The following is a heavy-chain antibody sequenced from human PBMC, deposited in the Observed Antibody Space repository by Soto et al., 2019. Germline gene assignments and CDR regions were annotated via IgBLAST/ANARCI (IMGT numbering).Heavy chain of an antibody. CDR1: GFTFSDYW. J-gene: IGHJ6*02. CDR2: IKQDGSVT. V-gene: IGHV3-7*01. D-gene: IGHD3-9*01. Sequence: GGSLRLSCAASGFTFSDYWMTWARQAPGKGLEWVANIKQDGSVTYYVDSVRGRFTISRDNSKNTLYLQMNSLRAEDTAVYYCARDDTHYDILTGYDYYYGMDVWGQGTTVTVSS. CDR3: ARDDTHYDILTGYDYYYGMDV.